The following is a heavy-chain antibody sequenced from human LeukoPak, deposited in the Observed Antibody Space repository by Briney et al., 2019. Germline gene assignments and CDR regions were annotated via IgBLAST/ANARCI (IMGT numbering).Heavy chain of an antibody. J-gene: IGHJ4*02. V-gene: IGHV3-21*01. D-gene: IGHD3-10*01. CDR2: ISSSSSYI. Sequence: PGGYLRLSCAASGFTFSIYSMNWVRQAPGKGLEWVSSISSSSSYIYYADSVKGRFTISRDNAKNSLYLQMNSLRAEDTAVYYCARDANHYYGSGSYEVDYWGQGTLVTVSS. CDR3: ARDANHYYGSGSYEVDY. CDR1: GFTFSIYS.